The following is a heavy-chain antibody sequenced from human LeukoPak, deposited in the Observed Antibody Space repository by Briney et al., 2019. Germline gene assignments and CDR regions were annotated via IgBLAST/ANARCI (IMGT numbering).Heavy chain of an antibody. CDR1: GFTFSSYG. D-gene: IGHD2-15*01. CDR3: AKEGPRWVASTHRYYGMDV. CDR2: ISYDGSNK. J-gene: IGHJ6*02. Sequence: GGSLRLSCAASGFTFSSYGMHWVRQAPGKGLEWVGVISYDGSNKYYADSVKGRFTNARDNSKNTLYLQMNSLRAEDTAVYYCAKEGPRWVASTHRYYGMDVWGQGTTVTVSS. V-gene: IGHV3-30*18.